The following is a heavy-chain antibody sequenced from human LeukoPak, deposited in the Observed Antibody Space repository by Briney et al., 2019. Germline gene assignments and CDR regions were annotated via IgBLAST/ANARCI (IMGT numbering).Heavy chain of an antibody. J-gene: IGHJ4*02. Sequence: GGSLRLSCAASGFTFGSYEMNWVRQAPGKGLEWVSYISSSGSSIYYEDSVKGRFTISRDNAKNSLYLQMNSLRAEDTAVYYCARETIAVADPGCFGYWGQGTLVTVSS. V-gene: IGHV3-48*03. D-gene: IGHD6-19*01. CDR3: ARETIAVADPGCFGY. CDR2: ISSSGSSI. CDR1: GFTFGSYE.